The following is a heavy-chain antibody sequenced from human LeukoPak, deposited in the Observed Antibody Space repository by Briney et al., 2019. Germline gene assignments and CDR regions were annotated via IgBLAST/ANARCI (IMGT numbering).Heavy chain of an antibody. CDR1: GGSISSGSYY. D-gene: IGHD6-19*01. CDR2: IYTSGST. CDR3: AREISSSGWHFDY. J-gene: IGHJ4*02. Sequence: PSETLSLTCTVSGGSISSGSYYWSWIRQPAGKGLEWIGRIYTSGSTNYNPSLKSRATISVDTSKNQFSLKLSSVTAADTAVCYCAREISSSGWHFDYWGQGTLVTVSS. V-gene: IGHV4-61*02.